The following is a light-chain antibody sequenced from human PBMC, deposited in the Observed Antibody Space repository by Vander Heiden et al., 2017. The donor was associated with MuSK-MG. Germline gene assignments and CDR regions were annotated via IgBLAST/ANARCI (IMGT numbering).Light chain of an antibody. CDR3: QQYGSSPPIT. Sequence: EIVLTQSPGTLFLSPGERATLSCRASQSVSSSYLAWYQQKPGQAPRLLIYGASSRATGIPDFTLTISRLEPEDFAVYYCQQYGSSPPITFGQGTQLEIK. CDR2: GAS. J-gene: IGKJ5*01. V-gene: IGKV3-20*01. CDR1: QSVSSSY.